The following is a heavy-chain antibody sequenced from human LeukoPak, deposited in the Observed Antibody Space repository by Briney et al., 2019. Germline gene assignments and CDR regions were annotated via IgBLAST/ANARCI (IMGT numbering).Heavy chain of an antibody. CDR3: ARDGGGEFLDY. J-gene: IGHJ4*02. Sequence: SETLSLTCTVSGGSISSSTYYWGWIRQPPGKGLEWIGSIYYSGSTYYNPSLKSRVTMSVDTSKNQFSLKLSSVTAADTAVYYCARDGGGEFLDYWGQGTLVTVSS. CDR2: IYYSGST. V-gene: IGHV4-39*07. CDR1: GGSISSSTYY. D-gene: IGHD3-10*01.